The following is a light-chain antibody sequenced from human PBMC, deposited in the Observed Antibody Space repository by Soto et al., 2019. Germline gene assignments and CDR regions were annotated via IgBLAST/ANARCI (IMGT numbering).Light chain of an antibody. V-gene: IGKV4-1*01. CDR3: QQYYSTPLT. J-gene: IGKJ4*01. CDR2: WAS. CDR1: QTVLYSSNNKNY. Sequence: DIVMTQSPDSLAVSLGERATINCKSSQTVLYSSNNKNYLAWYQQKPGQPPKLLIYWASIRQSGVPDRFSGSGSGTDFTLTISSLQAEDVGVYYCQQYYSTPLTFGGGTKVEL.